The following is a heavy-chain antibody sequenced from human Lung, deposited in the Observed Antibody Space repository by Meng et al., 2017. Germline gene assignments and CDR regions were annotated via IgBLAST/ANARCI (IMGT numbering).Heavy chain of an antibody. Sequence: QVRLQHLGAGLLKPSETLSLTCVVSGGSFSDYYWSWIRQPPGKGLEWIGEINHSGSTNYNPSLESRATISVDTSQNNLSLKLSSVTAADSAVYYCARGPTTMAHDFDYWGQGTLVTVSS. V-gene: IGHV4-34*01. CDR2: INHSGST. CDR1: GGSFSDYY. CDR3: ARGPTTMAHDFDY. D-gene: IGHD4-11*01. J-gene: IGHJ4*02.